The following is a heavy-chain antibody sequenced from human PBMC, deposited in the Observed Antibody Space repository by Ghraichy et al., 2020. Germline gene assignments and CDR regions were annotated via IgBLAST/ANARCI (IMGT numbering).Heavy chain of an antibody. V-gene: IGHV3-11*01. CDR3: ARESSGYPTFFDY. D-gene: IGHD3-22*01. CDR2: IRSPGSNI. CDR1: GFTFSDYY. J-gene: IGHJ4*02. Sequence: GGSLRLSCAASGFTFSDYYMTWIRQAPGKGLEWISYIRSPGSNIYYADSVKGRFTISRDNAKNSLYLQMNSLRPEDTALYFCARESSGYPTFFDYWGQGTLVTISS.